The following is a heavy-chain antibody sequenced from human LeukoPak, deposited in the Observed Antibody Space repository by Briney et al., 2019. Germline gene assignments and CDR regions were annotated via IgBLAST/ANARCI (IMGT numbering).Heavy chain of an antibody. D-gene: IGHD6-13*01. J-gene: IGHJ4*02. CDR1: GFTFSDYY. CDR3: ARNRAAAVYFDY. CDR2: ISSSGSTI. Sequence: KPGGSLRLSFAASGFTFSDYYMRWIRQAPGKGLEWVSYISSSGSTIYYADSVKGRFTISRDNAKNSLYLQMNSLRAEDTAVYYCARNRAAAVYFDYWGQGTLVTVSS. V-gene: IGHV3-11*01.